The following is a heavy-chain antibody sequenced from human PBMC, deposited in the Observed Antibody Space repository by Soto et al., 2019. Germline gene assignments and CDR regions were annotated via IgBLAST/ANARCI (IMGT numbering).Heavy chain of an antibody. J-gene: IGHJ4*02. CDR2: ISSSSSYI. CDR1: GFTFSSYS. V-gene: IGHV3-21*01. D-gene: IGHD5-12*01. Sequence: GGSLRLSCAASGFTFSSYSMNWVRQAPGKGLEWVSSISSSSSYIYYADSVKGRFTISRDNAKNSLYLQMNSLRAEDTAVYYCARDLGLGGYEIDYWGQGTLVTVSS. CDR3: ARDLGLGGYEIDY.